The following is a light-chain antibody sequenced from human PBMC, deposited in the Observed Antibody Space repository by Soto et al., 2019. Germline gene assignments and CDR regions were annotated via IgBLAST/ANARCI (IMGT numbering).Light chain of an antibody. CDR2: EVS. Sequence: QSALTHPASVSGSPGQSITISCTGTRSDVGGYNYVSWYQQHPGKAPKLMIYEVSNRPSGVSNRFSGSKSGNTASLTISGLHAEYEADYYCRSYTSSSTVVFGGGTKLTVL. J-gene: IGLJ2*01. CDR3: RSYTSSSTVV. V-gene: IGLV2-14*01. CDR1: RSDVGGYNY.